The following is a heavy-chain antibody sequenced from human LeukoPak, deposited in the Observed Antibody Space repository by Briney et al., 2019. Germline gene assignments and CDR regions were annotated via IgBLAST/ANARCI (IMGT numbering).Heavy chain of an antibody. CDR3: ARDRDKYSSSWHSYYYYYYGMDV. J-gene: IGHJ6*02. CDR2: ISSSSSYI. V-gene: IGHV3-21*01. CDR1: GFTFSSYS. Sequence: GGSLRLSCAASGFTFSSYSMNWVRQAPGKGLEWVSSISSSSSYIYYAHSVKGRFTISRDNAKNSLYLQMNSLRAEDTAVYYCARDRDKYSSSWHSYYYYYYGMDVWGQGTTVTVSS. D-gene: IGHD6-13*01.